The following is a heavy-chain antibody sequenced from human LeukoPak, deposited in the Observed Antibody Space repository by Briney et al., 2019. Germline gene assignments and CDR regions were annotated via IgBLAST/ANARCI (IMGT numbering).Heavy chain of an antibody. CDR1: GYSFTGYF. CDR3: VRELRGLGYCTNIGCQTYVY. D-gene: IGHD2-8*01. J-gene: IGHJ4*02. CDR2: INPNNGDT. V-gene: IGHV1-2*02. Sequence: ASLKVSCKTSGYSFTGYFIHWLRQAPGQGLEWMGRINPNNGDTNYGQKFQGRVITTRDTSISTAYMQLSSLRSDDTALYYCVRELRGLGYCTNIGCQTYVYWGQGTQVIVSS.